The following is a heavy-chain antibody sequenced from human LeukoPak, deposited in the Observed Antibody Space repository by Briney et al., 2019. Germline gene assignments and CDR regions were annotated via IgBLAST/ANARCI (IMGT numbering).Heavy chain of an antibody. D-gene: IGHD1-26*01. J-gene: IGHJ4*02. V-gene: IGHV3-49*03. Sequence: SLTLTCIASGFTLRDYALSWFGRPPAKGGEGVGFIRSKAYGGKTEYAASVKGRLTISRDDSKSIAYLQMNSLKTEDTAVYYCTREEGAMALQYYFDYWGQGTLVTVSS. CDR2: IRSKAYGGKT. CDR1: GFTLRDYA. CDR3: TREEGAMALQYYFDY.